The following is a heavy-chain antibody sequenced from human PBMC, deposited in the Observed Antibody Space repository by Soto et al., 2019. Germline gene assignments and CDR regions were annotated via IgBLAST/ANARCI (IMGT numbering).Heavy chain of an antibody. Sequence: SETLSLTCAVYGGSFSGHYWSWIRQPPGKGLEWIGEINHSGGTSYNPSLKSRVTISVDTSKNQFSLKLSSVAAADTAVYYCARSIAVARIDYWGQGTLVTVSS. V-gene: IGHV4-34*01. CDR2: INHSGGT. CDR1: GGSFSGHY. D-gene: IGHD6-19*01. J-gene: IGHJ4*02. CDR3: ARSIAVARIDY.